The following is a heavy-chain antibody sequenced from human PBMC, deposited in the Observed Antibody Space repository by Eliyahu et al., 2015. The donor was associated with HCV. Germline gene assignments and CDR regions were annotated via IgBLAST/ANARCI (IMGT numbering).Heavy chain of an antibody. CDR3: ARVRYYYDSSGYYYYYYGMDV. J-gene: IGHJ6*02. V-gene: IGHV4-59*01. CDR2: IYYSGST. CDR1: GGSISXYY. Sequence: QVQLQESGPGLVKPSETLSLTCTVSGGSISXYYWSWIRQPPGKGLEWIGYIYYSGSTNYNPSLKSRVTISVDTSKNQFSLKLSSVTAADTAVYYCARVRYYYDSSGYYYYYYGMDVWGQGTTVTVSS. D-gene: IGHD3-22*01.